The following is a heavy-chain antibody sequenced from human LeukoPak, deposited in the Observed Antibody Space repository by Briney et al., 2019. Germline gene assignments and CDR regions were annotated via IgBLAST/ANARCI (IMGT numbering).Heavy chain of an antibody. J-gene: IGHJ4*02. D-gene: IGHD1-26*01. Sequence: SVKVSCKTSGGTLSSYAISWMRQAPGQGLEWMGGIIPILSTTTYAQEFQARVTITADESTSTAYMELSSLRSEDTAVYYCARDGRLPMGGRGNYFDSWGQGTLVIVSS. V-gene: IGHV1-69*13. CDR2: IIPILSTT. CDR3: ARDGRLPMGGRGNYFDS. CDR1: GGTLSSYA.